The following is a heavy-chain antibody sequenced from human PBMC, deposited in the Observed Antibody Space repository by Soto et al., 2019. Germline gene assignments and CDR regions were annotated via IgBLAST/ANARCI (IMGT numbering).Heavy chain of an antibody. CDR1: GFTFSSYS. V-gene: IGHV3-21*01. J-gene: IGHJ6*02. D-gene: IGHD6-13*01. CDR3: ARDVLGAAAGPAGRMDV. CDR2: ISSSSSYI. Sequence: GGSLRLSCAASGFTFSSYSMNWVRQAPGKGLEWVSSISSSSSYIYYADSVKGRFTISRDNAKNSLYLQMNSLRAEDTAVYYCARDVLGAAAGPAGRMDVWGQGTTVTVSS.